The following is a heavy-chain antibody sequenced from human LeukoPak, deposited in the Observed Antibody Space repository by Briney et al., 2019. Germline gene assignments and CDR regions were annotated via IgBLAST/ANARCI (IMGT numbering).Heavy chain of an antibody. D-gene: IGHD3-22*01. CDR3: ARGPQKNGHSSGYPGYFDY. J-gene: IGHJ4*02. CDR2: ISISSSYI. CDR1: GFTFSSFA. Sequence: GGSLRLSCAASGFTFSSFAMHWVRQAPGKGLEWVSSISISSSYIYYADSVKGRFTISRDNAKNSLYLQMNSLRAEDTAVYYCARGPQKNGHSSGYPGYFDYWGQGTLVTVSS. V-gene: IGHV3-21*01.